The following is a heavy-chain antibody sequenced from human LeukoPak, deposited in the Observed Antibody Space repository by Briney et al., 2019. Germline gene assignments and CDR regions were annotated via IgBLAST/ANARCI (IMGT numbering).Heavy chain of an antibody. Sequence: ASVTVSSKASGYTFTIYDINWVRQAPGQGLEWMGWMNTNSGNTGYAQKFQGRVTMTRNTSISTAYMELSSLRSEDTAVYYCARNSGSYTYFDYWGQGTLVTVSS. CDR2: MNTNSGNT. CDR3: ARNSGSYTYFDY. CDR1: GYTFTIYD. J-gene: IGHJ4*02. D-gene: IGHD1-26*01. V-gene: IGHV1-8*01.